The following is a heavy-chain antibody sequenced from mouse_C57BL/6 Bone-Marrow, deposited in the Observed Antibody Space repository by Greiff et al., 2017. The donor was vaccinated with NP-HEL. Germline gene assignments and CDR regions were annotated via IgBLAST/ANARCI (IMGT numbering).Heavy chain of an antibody. V-gene: IGHV5-9*01. Sequence: EVMLVESGGGLVKPGGSLKLSCAASGFTFSSYTMSWVRQTPEKRLEWVATISGGGGNTYYPDRVKGRFTISRDNAKNTLYLQKSSLRAEDTALDYCARGDSSGYRSWFAYWGQGTLVTVSA. CDR1: GFTFSSYT. J-gene: IGHJ3*01. CDR3: ARGDSSGYRSWFAY. D-gene: IGHD3-2*02. CDR2: ISGGGGNT.